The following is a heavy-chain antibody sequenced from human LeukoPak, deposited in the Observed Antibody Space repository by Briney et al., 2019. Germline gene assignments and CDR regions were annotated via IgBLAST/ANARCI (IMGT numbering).Heavy chain of an antibody. CDR2: IGGYDSNT. CDR1: GFTFGTYD. Sequence: GGSLRLSCTDSGFTFGTYDMTWVRQAPGKGLEWVSSIGGYDSNTYYADSVKGRFTISRDNSKNTLDLQMNSLRSEDTAVYYCARDAGLEWSSTSCLDYWGQGTLVTVSS. J-gene: IGHJ4*02. D-gene: IGHD2-2*01. V-gene: IGHV3-23*01. CDR3: ARDAGLEWSSTSCLDY.